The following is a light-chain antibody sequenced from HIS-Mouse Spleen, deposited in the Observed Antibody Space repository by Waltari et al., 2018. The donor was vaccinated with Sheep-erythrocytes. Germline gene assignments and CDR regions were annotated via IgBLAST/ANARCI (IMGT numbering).Light chain of an antibody. J-gene: IGLJ3*02. CDR1: SSDVGSYNL. V-gene: IGLV2-23*01. CDR3: CSYAGSSTPWV. CDR2: EGS. Sequence: QSALTQPASVSGSPGQSITISCTGTSSDVGSYNLVSWYQQHPGKAPKLMIYEGSKRPSVVSNRFSGSKSGNTASLTISGLQAEDEVDYYCCSYAGSSTPWVFGGGTKLTVL.